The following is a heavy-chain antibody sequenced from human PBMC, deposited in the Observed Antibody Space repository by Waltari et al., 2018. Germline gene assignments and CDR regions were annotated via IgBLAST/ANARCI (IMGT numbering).Heavy chain of an antibody. CDR2: IYPDDSDT. V-gene: IGHV5-51*01. CDR1: GYTFIDYC. J-gene: IGHJ6*02. CDR3: ARPRRSGWYYSGMDV. D-gene: IGHD6-19*01. Sequence: ELQLVQSGAAVKKPGESVKISCQGFGYTFIDYCIAWVRQMPGKGLEWMGIIYPDDSDTRYGPSFQGQVTISADKSINTAYLQWTSLKASDTAVYYCARPRRSGWYYSGMDVWGQGTSLIVSS.